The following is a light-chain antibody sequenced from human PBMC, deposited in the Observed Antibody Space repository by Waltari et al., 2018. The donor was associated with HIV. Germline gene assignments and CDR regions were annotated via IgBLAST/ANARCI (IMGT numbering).Light chain of an antibody. Sequence: DIVMTQSPDSLAVSLGERATINCKSSTSVLYSPNNKNYLAWYQQKPGQPAKLLIYWASTRESGVPERFSGSGSQTDFTLSISSLQAEDAAVYYCQQYHSVPHTFGQGTKVEIK. V-gene: IGKV4-1*01. CDR2: WAS. CDR1: TSVLYSPNNKNY. CDR3: QQYHSVPHT. J-gene: IGKJ2*01.